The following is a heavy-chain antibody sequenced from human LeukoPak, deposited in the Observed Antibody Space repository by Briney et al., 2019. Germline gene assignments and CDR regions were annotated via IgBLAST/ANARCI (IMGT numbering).Heavy chain of an antibody. CDR2: IYTSGST. CDR1: GGSISSGSYY. CDR3: ARAKNKYCSSTSCYFGYFDY. D-gene: IGHD2-2*01. J-gene: IGHJ4*02. Sequence: PSQTLSLTCTVSGGSISSGSYYWSWIRQPGGKGLEWIGRIYTSGSTNYNPSLKSRVTISVDTSKNQFSLKLSSVTAADTAVYYCARAKNKYCSSTSCYFGYFDYWGQGTLVTVSS. V-gene: IGHV4-61*02.